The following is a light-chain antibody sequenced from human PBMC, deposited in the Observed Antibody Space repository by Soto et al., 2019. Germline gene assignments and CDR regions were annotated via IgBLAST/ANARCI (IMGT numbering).Light chain of an antibody. V-gene: IGLV7-43*01. CDR2: SIS. J-gene: IGLJ3*02. Sequence: QAVVTQEPSLTVSPGGTATLTCASSTGAVTSGNHPSWFQQKPGQPPRALIYSISIRHSWTPVRFSGYLLGGKAALTLSGVQPEDEADYYCLIHYGGAQLWVFGGGTKLTVL. CDR3: LIHYGGAQLWV. CDR1: TGAVTSGNH.